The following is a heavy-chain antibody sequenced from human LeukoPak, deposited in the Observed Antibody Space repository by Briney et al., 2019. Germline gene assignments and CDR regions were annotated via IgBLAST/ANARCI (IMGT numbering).Heavy chain of an antibody. CDR1: GFTFSSYA. J-gene: IGHJ5*02. V-gene: IGHV3-23*01. CDR2: ISGSGGST. Sequence: GGSLRLSCAASGFTFSSYAMSWVRQAPGKGLEGVSAISGSGGSTYYADSVKGRFTISRDNSKNTLYLQMNSLRGEDTAVYYCAKGSYCGGDCYFHWFDPCGQGTLVTVSS. CDR3: AKGSYCGGDCYFHWFDP. D-gene: IGHD2-21*02.